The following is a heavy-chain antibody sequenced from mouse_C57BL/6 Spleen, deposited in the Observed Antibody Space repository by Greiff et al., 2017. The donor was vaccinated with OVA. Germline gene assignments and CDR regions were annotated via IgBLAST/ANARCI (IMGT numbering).Heavy chain of an antibody. V-gene: IGHV1-42*01. CDR1: GYSFTGYY. Sequence: EVQLQQSGPELVKPGASVKISCKASGYSFTGYYMNWVKQSPEKSLEWIGEINPSTGGTTYNQKFKAKATLTVDKSSSTAYMQLKSLTSKDSAVYYYARSGYYGRGYYAMDYWGQGTSVTVSS. J-gene: IGHJ4*01. CDR2: INPSTGGT. CDR3: ARSGYYGRGYYAMDY. D-gene: IGHD1-1*01.